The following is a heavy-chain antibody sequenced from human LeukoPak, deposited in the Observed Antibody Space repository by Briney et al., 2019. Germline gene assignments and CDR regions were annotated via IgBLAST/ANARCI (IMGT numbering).Heavy chain of an antibody. D-gene: IGHD3-22*01. V-gene: IGHV4-59*01. CDR1: GGSISSYY. J-gene: IGHJ4*02. Sequence: TSETLSLTCTVSGGSISSYYWSWIRQPPGKGLEWIGYIYYSGSTNYNPSLKSRVTISVDTSKNQFSLKLSSVTAADTAVYYCARVGTPKHYYYDSSGYYDYWGQGTLVTVSP. CDR2: IYYSGST. CDR3: ARVGTPKHYYYDSSGYYDY.